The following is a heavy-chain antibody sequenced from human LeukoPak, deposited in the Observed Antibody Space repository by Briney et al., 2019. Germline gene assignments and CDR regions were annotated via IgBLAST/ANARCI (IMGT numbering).Heavy chain of an antibody. V-gene: IGHV3-74*01. D-gene: IGHD5-18*01. J-gene: IGHJ4*02. CDR1: GFTFSSYW. CDR2: ISTDGSTT. Sequence: GGSLRLSCAASGFTFSSYWMHWVRQAPGKGLVWVSRISTDGSTTTYADSVKGRFTISRDNSENIVYLQMNNLRVEDTAVYYCAGRPTGYSSGYIHWGQGTLVTVSS. CDR3: AGRPTGYSSGYIH.